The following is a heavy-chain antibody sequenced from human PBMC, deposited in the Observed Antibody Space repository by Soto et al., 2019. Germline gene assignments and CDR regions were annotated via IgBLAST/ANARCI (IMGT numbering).Heavy chain of an antibody. V-gene: IGHV3-7*01. CDR3: ASNRLELRDDAFDI. CDR2: IKEDGGQN. CDR1: GFTFSKYW. Sequence: EVQLVESGGGLVQPGGSLRLSCVVSGFTFSKYWMTWVRQAPGKGPEWVANIKEDGGQNYYVDFVRGRFTISRDNAKNSLYLQMSSLRAEDTAVYYCASNRLELRDDAFDIWGQGTMVIVSS. D-gene: IGHD1-1*01. J-gene: IGHJ3*02.